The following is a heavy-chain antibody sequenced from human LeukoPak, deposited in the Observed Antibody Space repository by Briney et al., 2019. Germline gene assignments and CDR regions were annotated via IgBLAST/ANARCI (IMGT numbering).Heavy chain of an antibody. V-gene: IGHV3-30*02. CDR3: ARDSGGRITVLYFDY. D-gene: IGHD1-14*01. Sequence: PGGSLRLSCAASGFTFSSYGMHWVRQAPGKGLEWVAFIRYDGSNKYYADSVKGRFTISRDNSKNTLYLQMNSLRAEDTAVYYCARDSGGRITVLYFDYWGQGTLVTVSS. CDR1: GFTFSSYG. J-gene: IGHJ4*02. CDR2: IRYDGSNK.